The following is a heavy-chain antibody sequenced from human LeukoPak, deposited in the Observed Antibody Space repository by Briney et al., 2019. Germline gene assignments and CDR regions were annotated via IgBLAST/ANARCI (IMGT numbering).Heavy chain of an antibody. CDR2: INVDGSST. CDR3: VRDMYSETYYRFDY. V-gene: IGHV3-74*01. Sequence: GGSLRLSCAASGFTFSNFWIHWVRQAPGKGLVWVSRINVDGSSTSNADSVKGRFTISRDNAKNTLYLQMNSLRAEDTAVYYCVRDMYSETYYRFDYWGQGTLVTVSS. CDR1: GFTFSNFW. J-gene: IGHJ4*02. D-gene: IGHD1-26*01.